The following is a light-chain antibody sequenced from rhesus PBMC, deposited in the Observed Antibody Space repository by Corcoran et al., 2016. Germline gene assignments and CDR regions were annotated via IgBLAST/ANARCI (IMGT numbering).Light chain of an antibody. CDR1: QGISSW. Sequence: DIQMTQSPSSLSASVGDRVTITCRASQGISSWLAWYQQKPGKAPKLLINKASSLQSGVPSRFCGSGYGTDFTRTISSLQPEDFATYYCQQYNSAPWTFGQGTKVEIK. CDR3: QQYNSAPWT. V-gene: IGKV1-21*01. CDR2: KAS. J-gene: IGKJ1*01.